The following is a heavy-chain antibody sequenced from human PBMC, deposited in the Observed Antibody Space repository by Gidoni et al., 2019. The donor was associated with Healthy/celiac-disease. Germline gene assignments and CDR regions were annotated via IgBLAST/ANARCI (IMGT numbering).Heavy chain of an antibody. CDR1: GFHVSSNY. V-gene: IGHV3-66*01. Sequence: EVQLVESGGGLVQPGGSLRLSCAASGFHVSSNYMSWVRQAPGKGLEWVSVIYSCGSTYYADSVKGMFSISRDHSKHTLYLQMNSLRAEDTAVYYCATGVGASSTDYYYYYCIDVWGQGTTVTVSS. J-gene: IGHJ6*02. D-gene: IGHD1-26*01. CDR3: ATGVGASSTDYYYYYCIDV. CDR2: IYSCGST.